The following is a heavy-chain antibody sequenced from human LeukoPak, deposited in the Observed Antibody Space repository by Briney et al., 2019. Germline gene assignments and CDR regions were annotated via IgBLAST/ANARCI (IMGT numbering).Heavy chain of an antibody. CDR2: INPNGGGT. CDR1: GYTFTDNF. V-gene: IGHV1-2*02. D-gene: IGHD3-10*01. J-gene: IGHJ4*02. CDR3: VRGVYNELGIDY. Sequence: ASVKVSCKTSGYTFTDNFIHWVRQAPGQGLEWMGWINPNGGGTNYAQKSRGRVTMTRDTSITTAYMELSRLRSDDTAVYFCVRGVYNELGIDYWGQGTLVTVSS.